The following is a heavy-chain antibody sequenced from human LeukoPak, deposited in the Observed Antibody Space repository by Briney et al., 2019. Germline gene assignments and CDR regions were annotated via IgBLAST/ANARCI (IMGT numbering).Heavy chain of an antibody. V-gene: IGHV3-30-3*01. CDR3: AREVSLGIVVVSYYYYYGMDV. J-gene: IGHJ6*02. CDR2: ISYDGSNK. Sequence: PGRSLRLSCAASGFTFSSYAMHWVRQAPGKGLEWVAVISYDGSNKYYADSVKGRFTISRYNSKNTLYLQMNSLRAEDTAVYYCAREVSLGIVVVSYYYYYGMDVWGQGTTVTVSS. D-gene: IGHD3-22*01. CDR1: GFTFSSYA.